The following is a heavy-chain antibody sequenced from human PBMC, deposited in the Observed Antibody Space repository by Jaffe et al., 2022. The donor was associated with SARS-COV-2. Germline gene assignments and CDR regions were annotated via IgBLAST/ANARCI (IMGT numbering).Heavy chain of an antibody. Sequence: EVQLVESGGGLVQPGGSLRLSCAASGFTFSSYAMSWVRQAPGKGLEWVSAISGSGGSTYYADSVKGRFTISRDNSKNTLYLQMNSLRAEDTAVYYCATPPKGYWGYYYYMDVWGKGTTVTVSS. D-gene: IGHD7-27*01. V-gene: IGHV3-23*04. CDR3: ATPPKGYWGYYYYMDV. CDR2: ISGSGGST. J-gene: IGHJ6*03. CDR1: GFTFSSYA.